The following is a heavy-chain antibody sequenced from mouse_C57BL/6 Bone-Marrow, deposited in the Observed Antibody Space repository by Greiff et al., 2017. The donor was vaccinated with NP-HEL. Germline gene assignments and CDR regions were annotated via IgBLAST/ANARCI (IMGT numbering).Heavy chain of an antibody. CDR1: GYTFTSYG. V-gene: IGHV1-81*01. D-gene: IGHD3-1*01. CDR2: IYPRSGNT. Sequence: QVQLKQSGAELARPGASVKLSCKASGYTFTSYGISWVKQRTGQGLEWIGEIYPRSGNTYYNEKFKGKATLTADKSSSTAYMELRSLTSEDSAVYFCARWGLRGYCDYWGQGTTLTVSS. CDR3: ARWGLRGYCDY. J-gene: IGHJ2*01.